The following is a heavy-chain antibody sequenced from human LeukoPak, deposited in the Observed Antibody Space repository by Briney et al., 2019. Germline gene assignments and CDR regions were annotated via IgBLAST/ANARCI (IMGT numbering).Heavy chain of an antibody. CDR1: GYTFTGYY. J-gene: IGHJ1*01. V-gene: IGHV1-2*02. Sequence: ASVKVSCKASGYTFTGYYMHWVRQAPGQGLEWMGWINPNSGGTNYAQKFQGRVTMTRDTSISTAYMELSRLRSDDTAVYYCARSYCSSTSCYNVWYFQHWGQGTLVTVSS. CDR3: ARSYCSSTSCYNVWYFQH. CDR2: INPNSGGT. D-gene: IGHD2-2*02.